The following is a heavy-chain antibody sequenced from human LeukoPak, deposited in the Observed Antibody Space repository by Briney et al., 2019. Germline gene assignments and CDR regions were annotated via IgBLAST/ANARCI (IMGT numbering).Heavy chain of an antibody. CDR3: GRFGYVAGVDL. J-gene: IGHJ4*02. CDR2: INPVGTAT. Sequence: GGSLTLSCAASGFSFSAYWMTWVRQAPGAGLEFVANINPVGTATYYADPVKGRFTISRDNAKNLVYLQMNRLRAEDTAVYDCGRFGYVAGVDLWGQGTLVTVSS. CDR1: GFSFSAYW. V-gene: IGHV3-7*01. D-gene: IGHD6-19*01.